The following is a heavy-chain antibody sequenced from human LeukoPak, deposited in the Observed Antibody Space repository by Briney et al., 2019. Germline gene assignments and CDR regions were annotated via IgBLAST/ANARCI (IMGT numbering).Heavy chain of an antibody. CDR2: LRQDGGDK. CDR1: ISTLSTHW. D-gene: IGHD1-26*01. Sequence: GGSLRLSCTTSISTLSTHWMSRFRQTPGKGLEWVASLRQDGGDKYYVDSVKGRFTISRDYAANSLSLQMNSLRAEDTAVYYCARETRGTVGSYWGQGTLVTVSP. V-gene: IGHV3-7*05. J-gene: IGHJ4*02. CDR3: ARETRGTVGSY.